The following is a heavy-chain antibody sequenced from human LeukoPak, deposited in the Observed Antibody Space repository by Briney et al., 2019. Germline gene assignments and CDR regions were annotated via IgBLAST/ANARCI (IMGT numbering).Heavy chain of an antibody. CDR2: IRYDGSNK. V-gene: IGHV3-30*02. J-gene: IGHJ3*02. Sequence: PGGSLRLSCAASGFTFSSYGMHWVRQAPGKGLEWVAFIRYDGSNKYYADSVKGRFTISRDNSKNTLYLQMNSLRAEDTAAYYCAKGLFVNDAFDIWGQGTMVTASS. CDR1: GFTFSSYG. CDR3: AKGLFVNDAFDI.